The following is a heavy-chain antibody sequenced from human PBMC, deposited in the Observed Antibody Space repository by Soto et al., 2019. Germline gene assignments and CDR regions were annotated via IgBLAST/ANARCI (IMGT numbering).Heavy chain of an antibody. CDR3: ARLSSGYDRIFDY. V-gene: IGHV4-39*01. CDR1: GGSISSSSYY. D-gene: IGHD5-12*01. Sequence: SETLSLTCTVSGGSISSSSYYWGWIRQPPGKGLEWIGSIFYIGSTYYNPSLKSRVTISVDTSKNQFSLKLSSVTASDTAVYYCARLSSGYDRIFDYWGQGTLVTVSS. J-gene: IGHJ4*02. CDR2: IFYIGST.